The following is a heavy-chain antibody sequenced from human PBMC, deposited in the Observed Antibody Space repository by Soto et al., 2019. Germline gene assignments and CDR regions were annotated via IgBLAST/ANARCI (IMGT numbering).Heavy chain of an antibody. CDR2: IYYSGST. V-gene: IGHV4-31*03. J-gene: IGHJ5*02. CDR3: ARAVGATTKWFDP. D-gene: IGHD1-26*01. Sequence: SETLSLTCTVSGGSISSGGYYWSWIRQHPGKGLEWIGYIYYSGSTYYNPSLKSRVTISVDTSKNQFSLKLSSVTAADTAVYYCARAVGATTKWFDPWGQGTLVTVSS. CDR1: GGSISSGGYY.